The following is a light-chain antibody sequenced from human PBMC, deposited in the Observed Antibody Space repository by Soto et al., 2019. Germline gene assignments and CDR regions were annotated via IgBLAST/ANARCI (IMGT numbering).Light chain of an antibody. CDR3: SSYTNINTRAFG. CDR2: EVT. J-gene: IGLJ1*01. V-gene: IGLV2-14*01. CDR1: SGDIGSYNR. Sequence: QSALTQPASVSGSPGQSITISCTGTSGDIGSYNRGSWYQQHPGKAPKLIIYEVTDRPSGVSNRFSGSKSGNTASLTISGLQAEDEAEYYCSSYTNINTRAFGFGTGTKLTVL.